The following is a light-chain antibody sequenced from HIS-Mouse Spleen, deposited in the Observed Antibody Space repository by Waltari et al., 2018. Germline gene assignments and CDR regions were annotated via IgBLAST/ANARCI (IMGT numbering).Light chain of an antibody. CDR1: SSNIGSNY. J-gene: IGLJ1*01. CDR3: AAWDDSLSGYV. Sequence: QSVLTQTPSASGTPGQRVTISCSGRSSNIGSNYVYWYQQPPRTAPKLLLYRNTQRPSGVPDRFSGSKSGTSASLAISGLRSEDEADYYCAAWDDSLSGYVFGTGTKVTVL. V-gene: IGLV1-47*01. CDR2: RNT.